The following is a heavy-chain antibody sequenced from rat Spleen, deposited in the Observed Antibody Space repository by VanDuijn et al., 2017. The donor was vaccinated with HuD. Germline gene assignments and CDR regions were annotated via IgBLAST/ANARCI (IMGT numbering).Heavy chain of an antibody. CDR3: ARHPGVTPYWCFDL. J-gene: IGHJ1*01. CDR2: ISYDGSST. D-gene: IGHD1-4*01. Sequence: EVQLAESDGGLVQPGRSLKLSCAASGFTFSDYYMAWVRQAPTKGLEWVATISYDGSSTYYRDSVKGRFTISRDNAKNTLYLQMNSLRSEDTATFYCARHPGVTPYWCFDLWGPGTMVTVSS. V-gene: IGHV5-29*01. CDR1: GFTFSDYY.